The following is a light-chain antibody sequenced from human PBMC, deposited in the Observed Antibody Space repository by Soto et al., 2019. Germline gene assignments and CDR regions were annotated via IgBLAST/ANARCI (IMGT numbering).Light chain of an antibody. V-gene: IGKV1-5*01. CDR2: DAS. J-gene: IGKJ1*01. CDR1: QTISSW. Sequence: DIQMTQSPSTLSVSVGDRVTITCRASQTISSWLAWYQQKPGKAPKLLIYDASNLESGVPSRFSGSGSGTEFTLTISSLQPDDFATYYCQHYNSYSEAFGQGTKVDIK. CDR3: QHYNSYSEA.